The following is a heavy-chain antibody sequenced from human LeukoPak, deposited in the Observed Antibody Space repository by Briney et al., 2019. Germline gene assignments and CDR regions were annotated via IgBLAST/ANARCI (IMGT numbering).Heavy chain of an antibody. V-gene: IGHV3-9*01. CDR1: GFTFDDYA. J-gene: IGHJ3*02. Sequence: GGSLRLSCAASGFTFDDYAMHWVRQAPGKGLEWVSGISWNSGSIGYADSVKGRFTISRDNAKNSLYLQMNSLRAEDTAVYYCARDHSSLDAFDIWGQGTMVTVSS. D-gene: IGHD3-22*01. CDR2: ISWNSGSI. CDR3: ARDHSSLDAFDI.